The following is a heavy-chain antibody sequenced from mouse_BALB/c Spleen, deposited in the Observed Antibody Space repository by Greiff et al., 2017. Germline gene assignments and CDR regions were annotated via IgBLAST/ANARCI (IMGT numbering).Heavy chain of an antibody. J-gene: IGHJ4*01. V-gene: IGHV1-9*01. CDR1: GYTFSSYW. D-gene: IGHD2-1*01. CDR3: ARKCGNYEGRAMDY. Sequence: QVQLQQSGAELMKPGASVKISCKATGYTFSSYWIEWVKQRPGHGLEWIGEILPGSGSTNYNEKFKGKATFTADTSSNTAYMQLSSLTSEDSAVYYCARKCGNYEGRAMDYWGQGTSVTVSS. CDR2: ILPGSGST.